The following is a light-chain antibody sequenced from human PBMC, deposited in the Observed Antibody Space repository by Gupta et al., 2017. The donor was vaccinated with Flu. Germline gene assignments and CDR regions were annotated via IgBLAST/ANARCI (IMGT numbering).Light chain of an antibody. CDR3: QKRSNWPPYT. CDR1: QSVGTY. J-gene: IGKJ2*01. V-gene: IGKV3-11*01. CDR2: DAS. Sequence: ETVLTHSPPTLPLSQGERATLPCRASQSVGTYLAWYQQKPGQTPRLLIYDASHRATGIPPRFSGSGSGTDFTLTISSLEPEDFAVYYCQKRSNWPPYTFGQGTRLEI.